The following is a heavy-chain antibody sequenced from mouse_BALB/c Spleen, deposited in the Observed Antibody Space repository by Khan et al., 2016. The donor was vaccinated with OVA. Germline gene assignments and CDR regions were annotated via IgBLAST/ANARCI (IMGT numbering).Heavy chain of an antibody. CDR3: AIRDYFDY. CDR1: GYTFTDYS. J-gene: IGHJ2*01. Sequence: QVQLKQSGPELVRPGVSVKMSCKGSGYTFTDYSMHWVKQSHAKSLEWIGVISSYSVNKNYNQKFKGKATLTVDKSSSTAYMELARLTSEDSAIYYCAIRDYFDYWGQGTTLTVSS. CDR2: ISSYSVNK. V-gene: IGHV1S137*01.